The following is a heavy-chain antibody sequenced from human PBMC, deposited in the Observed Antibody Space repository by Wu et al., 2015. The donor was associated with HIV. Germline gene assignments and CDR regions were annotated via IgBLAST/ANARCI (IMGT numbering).Heavy chain of an antibody. J-gene: IGHJ6*02. CDR2: IIPIFGTA. D-gene: IGHD3-10*01. V-gene: IGHV1-69*05. CDR3: ARALYGSGNYYYGMDV. Sequence: QVHLVQFGGEVKKPGSSVKVTCKASGDGFTSYAVSWVRQAPGQGLEWMGGIIPIFGTANYAQKFQGRVTITTDESTSIAYMELSSLRSEDTAVYYCARALYGSGNYYYGMDVWGQGTTVTVSS. CDR1: GDGFTSYA.